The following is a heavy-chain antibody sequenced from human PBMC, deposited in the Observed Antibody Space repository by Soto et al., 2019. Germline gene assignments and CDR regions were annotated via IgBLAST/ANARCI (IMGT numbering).Heavy chain of an antibody. CDR2: IIPIFGTA. CDR3: ARAKDIVVVVAATRRPYYYYGMDV. Sequence: QVQLVQSGAEVRKPGSSVKVSCKASGGTFSRHAISWVRQAPGQGLEWMGGIIPIFGTANHAQKFQGRVTITADESTSTAYMELSSLRSEDTAVYYCARAKDIVVVVAATRRPYYYYGMDVWGQGTTVTVSS. D-gene: IGHD2-15*01. V-gene: IGHV1-69*01. CDR1: GGTFSRHA. J-gene: IGHJ6*02.